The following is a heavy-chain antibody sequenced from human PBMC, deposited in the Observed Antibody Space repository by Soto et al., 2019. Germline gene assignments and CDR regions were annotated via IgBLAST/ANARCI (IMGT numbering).Heavy chain of an antibody. V-gene: IGHV1-69*02. CDR2: IIPILGRA. CDR1: GGTFSSYT. D-gene: IGHD2-2*01. J-gene: IGHJ4*02. CDR3: ASYCSSTSCYDGGY. Sequence: QVQLVQSGAEVKKPGSSVKVSCKASGGTFSSYTISWVRQAPGQGLEWMGRIIPILGRANYAQKFQGRVTITADKSTSTAYMELSSLRSEDTAVYYCASYCSSTSCYDGGYWGQGTLVTVSS.